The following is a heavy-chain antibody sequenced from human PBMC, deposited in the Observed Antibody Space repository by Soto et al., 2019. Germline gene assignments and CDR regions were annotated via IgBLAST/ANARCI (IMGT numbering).Heavy chain of an antibody. D-gene: IGHD3-10*01. CDR1: GFTFSSYW. Sequence: GGSLRLSCAASGFTFSSYWTHWVRQAPGKGLVWVSRMNEDGGTTDYADSVKGRFTISRDNAKNTLYLQMNSLRVEDTAVYYCASDLSGRADVWGQGTTVTVSS. J-gene: IGHJ6*02. CDR3: ASDLSGRADV. V-gene: IGHV3-74*01. CDR2: MNEDGGTT.